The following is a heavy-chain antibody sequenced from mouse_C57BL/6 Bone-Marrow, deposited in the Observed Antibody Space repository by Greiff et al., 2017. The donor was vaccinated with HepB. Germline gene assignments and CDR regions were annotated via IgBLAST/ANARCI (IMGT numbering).Heavy chain of an antibody. CDR2: IYPGDGDT. D-gene: IGHD1-1*01. CDR1: GYAFSSSW. V-gene: IGHV1-82*01. Sequence: VQLQQSGPELVKPGASVKISCKASGYAFSSSWMNWVKQRPGKGLEWIGRIYPGDGDTNYNGKFKGKATLTADKSSSTAYMQLSSLTSEDSAVYFCARPPYYYGSSGGYAMDYWGQGTSVTVSS. J-gene: IGHJ4*01. CDR3: ARPPYYYGSSGGYAMDY.